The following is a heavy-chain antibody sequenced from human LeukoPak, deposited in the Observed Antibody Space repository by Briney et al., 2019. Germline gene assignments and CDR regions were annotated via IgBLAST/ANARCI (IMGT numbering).Heavy chain of an antibody. D-gene: IGHD1-26*01. Sequence: PGGSLRLSCAASGFTFSSYAMHWVRQAPGMGLEWVAVISYDGSNKYYADSVKGRFTISRDNSKNTLYLQMNSLRAEDTAVYYCAREGATRRGGYFDYWGQGTLVTVSS. CDR1: GFTFSSYA. V-gene: IGHV3-30*01. CDR3: AREGATRRGGYFDY. J-gene: IGHJ4*02. CDR2: ISYDGSNK.